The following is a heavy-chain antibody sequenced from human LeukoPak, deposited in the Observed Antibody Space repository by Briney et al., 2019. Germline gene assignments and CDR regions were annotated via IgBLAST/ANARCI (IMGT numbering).Heavy chain of an antibody. D-gene: IGHD3-22*01. CDR2: IRYDGSNK. J-gene: IGHJ4*02. Sequence: GGSLRLSCAASGFTFSSYGMHWVRQAPGKGLEWVAFIRYDGSNKYYADSVKGRFTISRDNSKNTLYLQMNRLRAEDTAVYYCAKDFSVYNYDSRVLDYWGQRTLVTVSS. V-gene: IGHV3-30*02. CDR3: AKDFSVYNYDSRVLDY. CDR1: GFTFSSYG.